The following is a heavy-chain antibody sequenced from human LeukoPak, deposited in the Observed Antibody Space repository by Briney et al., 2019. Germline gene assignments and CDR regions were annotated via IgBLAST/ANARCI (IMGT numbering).Heavy chain of an antibody. CDR3: ARDPGPGYFDY. CDR2: IYSGGST. V-gene: IGHV3-66*01. Sequence: PGGTLRLSCAASGFTVSSNYMSWVRQAPGKGLEWVSVIYSGGSTYYADSVKGRFTISRDNSKNTLYHQMNSLRAEDTAVYYCARDPGPGYFDYWGQGTLVTVSS. J-gene: IGHJ4*02. CDR1: GFTVSSNY.